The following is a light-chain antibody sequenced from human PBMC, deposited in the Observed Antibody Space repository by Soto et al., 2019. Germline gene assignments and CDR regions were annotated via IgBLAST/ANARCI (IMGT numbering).Light chain of an antibody. CDR2: GNN. Sequence: QSVLTQPPSVSGAPGQRVTISCTGSSSNIGAVYDVHWYQQLPGTAPKLLIYGNNNRPSGVPDRFSGSKSGTSASLAITGLQAEDEADYYCQSYDSSLSGWVFGGGTKLTVL. J-gene: IGLJ3*02. CDR1: SSNIGAVYD. CDR3: QSYDSSLSGWV. V-gene: IGLV1-40*01.